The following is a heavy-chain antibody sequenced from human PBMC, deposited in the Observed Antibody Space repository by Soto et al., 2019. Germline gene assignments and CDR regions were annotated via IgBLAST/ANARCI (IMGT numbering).Heavy chain of an antibody. J-gene: IGHJ2*01. V-gene: IGHV3-33*01. D-gene: IGHD3-3*01. Sequence: QVQLVESGGGVIQPGRSLRLSCAASGFTFSSYGMHWVRQAPGKGLEWVAVIWYDGSNKYYADSVKGRFTISRDNSKNTLYLQMNSLRAEDTAVYYCARDPQWSPLWYFDLWGRGTLVTVSS. CDR1: GFTFSSYG. CDR2: IWYDGSNK. CDR3: ARDPQWSPLWYFDL.